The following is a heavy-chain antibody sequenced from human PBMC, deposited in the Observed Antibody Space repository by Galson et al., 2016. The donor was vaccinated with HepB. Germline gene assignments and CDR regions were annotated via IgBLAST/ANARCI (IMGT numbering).Heavy chain of an antibody. D-gene: IGHD3-10*01. Sequence: SETLSLTCTVSGGSISSYYWSWIRQPPGKGLEWIGDIYYSGSANYNPPLKSRVTISVDTSKNQFSLKLSSVTAADTAGYYCARLWFGELLPPGGFDPWGQGTLVTVSS. V-gene: IGHV4-59*01. CDR1: GGSISSYY. CDR3: ARLWFGELLPPGGFDP. J-gene: IGHJ5*02. CDR2: IYYSGSA.